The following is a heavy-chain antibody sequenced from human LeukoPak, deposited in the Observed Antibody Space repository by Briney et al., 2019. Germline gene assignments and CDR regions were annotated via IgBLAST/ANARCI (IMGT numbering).Heavy chain of an antibody. CDR1: GGTFSSYA. CDR3: ARGMYYYDSSGQDAFDI. CDR2: IIPILGIA. V-gene: IGHV1-69*04. D-gene: IGHD3-22*01. J-gene: IGHJ3*02. Sequence: ASVEVSCKASGGTFSSYAINWVRQAPGQGLEWMGRIIPILGIANYAQNFQGRVTITADNTTSTAYMELSSLRSEDTAVYYCARGMYYYDSSGQDAFDIWGQGTMVTVSS.